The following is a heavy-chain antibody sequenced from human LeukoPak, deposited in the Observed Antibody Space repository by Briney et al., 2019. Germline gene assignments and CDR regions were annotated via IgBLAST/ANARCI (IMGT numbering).Heavy chain of an antibody. V-gene: IGHV1-46*01. CDR3: ASGTAPYDFWSALGY. J-gene: IGHJ4*02. CDR2: INPSGGNT. CDR1: GYIFTSFY. Sequence: ASVKVSCKASGYIFTSFYMHWVRQAPGQGLEWMGIINPSGGNTGYAQKFQGRVTMTGDTSTSTVYMELSSLRSEDTAVYYCASGTAPYDFWSALGYWGQGTLVTVSS. D-gene: IGHD3-3*01.